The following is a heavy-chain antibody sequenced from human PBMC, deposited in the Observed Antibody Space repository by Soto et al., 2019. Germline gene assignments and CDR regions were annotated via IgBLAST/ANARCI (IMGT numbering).Heavy chain of an antibody. J-gene: IGHJ4*02. D-gene: IGHD3-22*01. V-gene: IGHV1-69*13. CDR1: GGTFSSYA. Sequence: SVKVSCKASGGTFSSYAISWVRQAPGQGLEWMGGIIPIFGTANYAQKFQGRVTITADESTSTAYMELSSLRSEDTAVYYCARDERPYYYDSSGYYPSMYYFDYWGQGTLVTVSS. CDR3: ARDERPYYYDSSGYYPSMYYFDY. CDR2: IIPIFGTA.